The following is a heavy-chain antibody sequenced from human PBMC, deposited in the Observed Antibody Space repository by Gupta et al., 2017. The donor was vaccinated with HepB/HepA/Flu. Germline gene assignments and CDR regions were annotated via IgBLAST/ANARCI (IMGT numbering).Heavy chain of an antibody. CDR3: ARGGATITMRGIDY. CDR2: ISYDGSSNK. J-gene: IGHJ4*02. CDR1: GFTFSNYA. Sequence: QVQLVESGGGVVQPGRSLRLSCAASGFTFSNYAMHWVRQAPGKGLEWVAVISYDGSSNKYYADSVKGRFTISRDNSKNTLYLHMNSLRAEDTAVYYCARGGATITMRGIDYWGQGTLVTVSS. V-gene: IGHV3-30-3*01. D-gene: IGHD5-12*01.